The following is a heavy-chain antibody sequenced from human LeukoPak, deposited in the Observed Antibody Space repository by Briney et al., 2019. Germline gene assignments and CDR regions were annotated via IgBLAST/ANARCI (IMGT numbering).Heavy chain of an antibody. CDR3: ARETSPIFGVVIIYYGMDV. Sequence: GGSLRLSCAASGFTFSSYAMHWVRQAPGKGLEWVAVISYDGSNKYYADSVKGRFTISRDNSKNTLYLQMNSLRAEDTAVYYCARETSPIFGVVIIYYGMDVWGQGTTVTVSS. CDR2: ISYDGSNK. J-gene: IGHJ6*02. D-gene: IGHD3-3*01. V-gene: IGHV3-30-3*01. CDR1: GFTFSSYA.